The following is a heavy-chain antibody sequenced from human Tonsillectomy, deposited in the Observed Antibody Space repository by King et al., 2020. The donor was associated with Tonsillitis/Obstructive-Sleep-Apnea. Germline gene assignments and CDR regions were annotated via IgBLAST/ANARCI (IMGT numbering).Heavy chain of an antibody. Sequence: VQLVESGAEVKKPGASVNVSCKASGYTFTSYDINWVRQATGQGLEWMGWMNPNSGNTGYAQKFQGRVTMTRNTSISTAYMELSSLRSEDTAVYYCARGNPPRRFAQYYYWGQGTLVTVSS. D-gene: IGHD3-16*01. CDR2: MNPNSGNT. CDR1: GYTFTSYD. CDR3: ARGNPPRRFAQYYY. V-gene: IGHV1-8*01. J-gene: IGHJ4*02.